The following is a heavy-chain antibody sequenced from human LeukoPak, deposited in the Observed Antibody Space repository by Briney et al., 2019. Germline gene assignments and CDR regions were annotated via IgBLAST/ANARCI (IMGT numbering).Heavy chain of an antibody. D-gene: IGHD5/OR15-5a*01. CDR2: IYYSGST. CDR1: GDSISSSSYY. Sequence: SETLSLTCTVSGDSISSSSYYWGWIRQPPGKGLEWIGSIYYSGSTYYNPSLKSRLTISVDTSKNQFSLKLSSVTAADTAVYYCGEIVSMSWDYWGQGTLVTVSS. CDR3: GEIVSMSWDY. J-gene: IGHJ4*02. V-gene: IGHV4-39*01.